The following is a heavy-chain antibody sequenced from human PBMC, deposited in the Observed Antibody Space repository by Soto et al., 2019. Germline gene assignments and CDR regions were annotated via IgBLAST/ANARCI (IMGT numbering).Heavy chain of an antibody. Sequence: EVQLVESGGGLIKRGGSLRLSCAASGFTVSSNYMSWVRQAPGKGLEWVSVIYSGGSTYYADSVKGRFTISRDNSKNTLYLQMNSLRAEDTAVYYCARDRVESGYPEYFQHWGQGTLVTVSS. V-gene: IGHV3-53*01. CDR2: IYSGGST. J-gene: IGHJ1*01. CDR3: ARDRVESGYPEYFQH. D-gene: IGHD3-22*01. CDR1: GFTVSSNY.